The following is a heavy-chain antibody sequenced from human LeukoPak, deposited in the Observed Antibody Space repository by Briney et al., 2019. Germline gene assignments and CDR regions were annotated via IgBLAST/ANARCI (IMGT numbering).Heavy chain of an antibody. D-gene: IGHD2-15*01. CDR2: INPNSGGT. CDR3: GRLWCSGGSCYFHYYGMDV. Sequence: SVKVSCKASGFTFTSYDINWVRQAPGQGLEWMGWINPNSGGTNYAQKFQGRVTMTRDTASRTAYMEMRRVRSDETGVDDCGRLWCSGGSCYFHYYGMDVWGQGTTVTVSS. CDR1: GFTFTSYD. V-gene: IGHV1-2*02. J-gene: IGHJ6*02.